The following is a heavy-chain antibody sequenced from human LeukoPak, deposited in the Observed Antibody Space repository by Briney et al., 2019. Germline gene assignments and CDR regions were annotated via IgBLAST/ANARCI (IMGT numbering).Heavy chain of an antibody. CDR1: GFTFSSYG. J-gene: IGHJ4*02. CDR2: IRYDGSNK. CDR3: ARVRRRKIVLVVVSKSYYFDY. D-gene: IGHD3-22*01. V-gene: IGHV3-30*02. Sequence: GGSLRLSCAASGFTFSSYGMHWVRQAPGKGLEWVAFIRYDGSNKYYADSVKGRFTISRDNSKNTLYLQMNSLRSEDTAVYYCARVRRRKIVLVVVSKSYYFDYWGQGTLVTVSS.